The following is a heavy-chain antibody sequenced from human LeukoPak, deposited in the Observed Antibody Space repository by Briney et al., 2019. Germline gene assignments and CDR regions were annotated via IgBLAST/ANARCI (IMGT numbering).Heavy chain of an antibody. D-gene: IGHD2-2*01. CDR2: ISSSSSTI. CDR3: ARDLFEGYCSSTSCFMGFDY. V-gene: IGHV3-48*01. Sequence: GGSLRLSCAASGFTFSSYSMNWVRQAPGKGLEWVSYISSSSSTIYYADSVKGRFTISRDNAKNSLCLQMNSLRAEDTAVYYCARDLFEGYCSSTSCFMGFDYWGQGTLVTVSS. CDR1: GFTFSSYS. J-gene: IGHJ4*02.